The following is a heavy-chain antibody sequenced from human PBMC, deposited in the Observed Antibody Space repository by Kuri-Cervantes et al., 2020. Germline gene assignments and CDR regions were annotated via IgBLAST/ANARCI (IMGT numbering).Heavy chain of an antibody. CDR3: ARDITMVRGVIITRLWIYGMDV. CDR1: GYTFTSYY. V-gene: IGHV1-18*04. J-gene: IGHJ6*02. D-gene: IGHD3-10*01. CDR2: ISAYNGNT. Sequence: ASVKVSCKASGYTFTSYYMHWVRQAPGQGLEWMGWISAYNGNTNYAQKLQGRVTMTTDTSTSTAYMELRSLRSDDTAVYYCARDITMVRGVIITRLWIYGMDVWGQGTTVTVSS.